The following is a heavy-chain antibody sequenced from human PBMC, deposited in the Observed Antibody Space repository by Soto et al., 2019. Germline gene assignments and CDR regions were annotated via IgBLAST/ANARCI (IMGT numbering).Heavy chain of an antibody. V-gene: IGHV3-15*07. CDR2: IKSKINGATI. CDR1: GFTFNRAW. Sequence: GGSLRLSCAASGFTFNRAWMNWVRQTPGKGLEWVGRIKSKINGATIDYAAPVKGRFTISRDDSENTVSLEMNSLNTEDTAVYYCIADLPDWGASAFDYWGQRILVTGPS. D-gene: IGHD3-16*01. J-gene: IGHJ4*02. CDR3: IADLPDWGASAFDY.